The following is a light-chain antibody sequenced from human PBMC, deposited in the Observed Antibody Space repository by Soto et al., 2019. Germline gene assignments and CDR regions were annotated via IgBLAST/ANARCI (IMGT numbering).Light chain of an antibody. J-gene: IGLJ2*01. CDR1: STNIGTNT. Sequence: QSVLTQPPSASGTPGQRVTISCTGSSTNIGTNTVNWYQHLPGSAPKLLIYSNNQRPSGVPDRFSGSKSGTSASLAISRLQSDDEADYYCEAWERSLNVVLFGGGTKLTVL. V-gene: IGLV1-44*01. CDR2: SNN. CDR3: EAWERSLNVVL.